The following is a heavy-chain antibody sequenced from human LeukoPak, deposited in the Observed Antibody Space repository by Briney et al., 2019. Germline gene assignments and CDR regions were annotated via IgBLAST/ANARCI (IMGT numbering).Heavy chain of an antibody. CDR2: ISGSGGST. Sequence: GGSLRLSCAASGFTFSSYAMRWARKAPGEGLEWVSAISGSGGSTYYADSVKGRFTISRDNSKNTLYLQMNSLGAEDTAVYYCAKGRGLGYCSSTSCERPTYYFDYWGQGTLVTVSS. CDR3: AKGRGLGYCSSTSCERPTYYFDY. D-gene: IGHD2-2*01. J-gene: IGHJ4*02. CDR1: GFTFSSYA. V-gene: IGHV3-23*01.